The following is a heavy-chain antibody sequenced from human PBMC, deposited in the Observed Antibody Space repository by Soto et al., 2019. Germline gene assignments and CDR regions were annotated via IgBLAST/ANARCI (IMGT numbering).Heavy chain of an antibody. V-gene: IGHV3-9*01. J-gene: IGHJ6*02. Sequence: GGSLRLSCAASGFTFDGYAMGWVRQAPGKGLEWVSGMSWNSGTVGYAGSVKGRFTISRDNAENSLYLQMNSLRAEDTALYYCVKDKGPDGVGGQYGLVVWGQGTTVTVSS. CDR1: GFTFDGYA. CDR3: VKDKGPDGVGGQYGLVV. CDR2: MSWNSGTV. D-gene: IGHD2-8*01.